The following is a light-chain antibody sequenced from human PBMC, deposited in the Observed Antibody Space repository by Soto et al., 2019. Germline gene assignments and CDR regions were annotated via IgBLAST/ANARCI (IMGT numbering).Light chain of an antibody. CDR2: GAS. V-gene: IGKV3-15*01. CDR3: QQYNNWPPIT. J-gene: IGKJ5*01. Sequence: EIVMTQSPAALSVSQGERAPLCCRASQSVSSNLAWYQQKPGQAPRLLIYGASTRATGIPARFSGSGSGTEFTLTISSLQSEDFAVYYCQQYNNWPPITFGQGTRLEIK. CDR1: QSVSSN.